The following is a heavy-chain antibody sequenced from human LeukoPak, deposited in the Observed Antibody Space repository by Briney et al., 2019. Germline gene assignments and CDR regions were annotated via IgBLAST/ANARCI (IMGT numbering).Heavy chain of an antibody. J-gene: IGHJ5*02. CDR3: ARVAGRSRGVFDP. CDR1: GYTFTSYD. Sequence: ASVRVSCRASGYTFTSYDINWVRQATGQGLEWMGWMNPNSGNTGYAQKFQGRVTMTRNTSISTAYMELSSLRSEDTAVYYCARVAGRSRGVFDPWGQGTLVTVSS. D-gene: IGHD3-22*01. CDR2: MNPNSGNT. V-gene: IGHV1-8*01.